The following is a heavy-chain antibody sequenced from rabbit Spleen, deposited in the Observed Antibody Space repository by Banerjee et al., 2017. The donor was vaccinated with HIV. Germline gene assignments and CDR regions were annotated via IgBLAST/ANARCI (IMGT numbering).Heavy chain of an antibody. Sequence: QSLEESGGDLVKPEASLTLTCKASGIDFSTYYYMCWVRQAPGKGLEWIACIYTTDGSTDYANWAKGRFTISKTSSTTVDLKMTSLTVADTAAYFWARGGADYGGGGYAGSFNLWGPGTLVTVS. J-gene: IGHJ4*01. CDR3: ARGGADYGGGGYAGSFNL. V-gene: IGHV1S40*01. D-gene: IGHD8-1*01. CDR2: IYTTDGST. CDR1: GIDFSTYYY.